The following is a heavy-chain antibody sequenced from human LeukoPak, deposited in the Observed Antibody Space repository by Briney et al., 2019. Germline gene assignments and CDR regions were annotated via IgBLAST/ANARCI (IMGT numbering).Heavy chain of an antibody. CDR3: ARVSGESSSEGAFDI. D-gene: IGHD6-6*01. J-gene: IGHJ3*02. V-gene: IGHV3-21*01. CDR1: GFTFSSYS. Sequence: PGGSLRLSCAASGFTFSSYSMNWVRQAPGEGLEWVSSISSSSSYIYYADSVKGRFTISRDNAKNSLYLQMNSLRAEDTAVYYCARVSGESSSEGAFDIWGQGTMVTVSS. CDR2: ISSSSSYI.